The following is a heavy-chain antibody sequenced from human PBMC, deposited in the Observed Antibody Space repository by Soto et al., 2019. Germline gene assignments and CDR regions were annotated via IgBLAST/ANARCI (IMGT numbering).Heavy chain of an antibody. V-gene: IGHV3-30-3*01. CDR2: ISYDGSNK. CDR3: ARDRLRYNWNDFPYYYYGMDV. J-gene: IGHJ6*02. D-gene: IGHD1-1*01. Sequence: QVQLVESGGGVVQPGRSLRLSCAASGFTFSSYAMHWVRQAAGTGLEWVAVISYDGSNKYSADSVKGRFTISRDNSKNTLYLQMNSLRAEDTAVYYCARDRLRYNWNDFPYYYYGMDVWGQGTTVTVSS. CDR1: GFTFSSYA.